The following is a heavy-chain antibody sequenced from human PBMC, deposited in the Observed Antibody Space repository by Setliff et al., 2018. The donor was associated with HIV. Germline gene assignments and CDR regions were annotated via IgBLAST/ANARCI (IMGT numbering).Heavy chain of an antibody. D-gene: IGHD3-3*01. CDR1: GYPIIEAYY. CDR3: VTVVQDDLGVALFDY. V-gene: IGHV4-38-2*01. J-gene: IGHJ4*02. Sequence: PSETLSLTCAVSGYPIIEAYYWLWIRQSPTKGLEYIGIIFRGVTTYYNPSLRSRVALSMDTSKNQFSLRLSSVTAADTAIYYCVTVVQDDLGVALFDYWGQGALVTVSS. CDR2: IFRGVTT.